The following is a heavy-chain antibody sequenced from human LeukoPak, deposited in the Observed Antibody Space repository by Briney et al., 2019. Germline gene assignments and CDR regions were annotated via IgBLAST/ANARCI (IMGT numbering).Heavy chain of an antibody. CDR2: ISAYNGNT. V-gene: IGHV1-18*01. D-gene: IGHD3-22*01. Sequence: ASVKVSCKASGYTFTSYGISWVRQAPGQGLEWMGWISAYNGNTSYAQKLQGRVTMITDTSTSTAYMELRSLRSDDTAVYYCARPGYYYDSSGYYSYYFDYWGQGTLVTVSS. J-gene: IGHJ4*02. CDR1: GYTFTSYG. CDR3: ARPGYYYDSSGYYSYYFDY.